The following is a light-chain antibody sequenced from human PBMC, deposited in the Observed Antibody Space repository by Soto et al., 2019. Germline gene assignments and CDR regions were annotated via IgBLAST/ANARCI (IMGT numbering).Light chain of an antibody. V-gene: IGKV3-15*01. CDR3: QQHNNWPMYS. J-gene: IGKJ2*01. Sequence: EILMTQSPATLSVSPGERATLSCRASQSVSTNLAWYQQKPGQAPRLLVYGASTRAAGIPARFSGSGSGTEFTLTISSLQSEDFAVYFCQQHNNWPMYSFGQGTKLEIK. CDR2: GAS. CDR1: QSVSTN.